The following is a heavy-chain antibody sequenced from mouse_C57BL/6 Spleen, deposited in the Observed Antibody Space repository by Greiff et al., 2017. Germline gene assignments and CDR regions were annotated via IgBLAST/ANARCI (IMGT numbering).Heavy chain of an antibody. CDR2: ISYDGSN. V-gene: IGHV3-6*01. J-gene: IGHJ3*01. Sequence: EVQLQESGPGLVKPSQSLSLTCSVTGYSITSGYYWNWIRQFPGNKLEWMGYISYDGSNNYNPSLKNRISITRDTSKNQFFLKLNSVTTEDTATYYCARVDYDVGAYWGQGTLVTVSA. D-gene: IGHD2-4*01. CDR3: ARVDYDVGAY. CDR1: GYSITSGYY.